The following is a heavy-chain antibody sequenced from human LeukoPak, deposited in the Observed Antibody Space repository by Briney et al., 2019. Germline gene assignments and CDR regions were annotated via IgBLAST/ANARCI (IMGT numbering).Heavy chain of an antibody. CDR2: ISSSSSYI. Sequence: GGSLRLSCAASGFTFSSYSMNWVRQAPGKGLEWVSSISSSSSYIYYADSVKGRFTISRDNAKNSLYLQMNSLRAEDTAVYYCARDPGYCSGGSCQYYYYYYMDVWGRGTTVTVSS. D-gene: IGHD2-15*01. V-gene: IGHV3-21*01. CDR1: GFTFSSYS. CDR3: ARDPGYCSGGSCQYYYYYYMDV. J-gene: IGHJ6*03.